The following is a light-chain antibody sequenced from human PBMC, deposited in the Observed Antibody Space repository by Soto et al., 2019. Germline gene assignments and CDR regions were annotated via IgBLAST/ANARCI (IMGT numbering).Light chain of an antibody. CDR1: QDISNY. CDR2: AAS. V-gene: IGKV1-27*01. Sequence: DIQMTQSPSSLSATVGDRVTITCRASQDISNYLAWHQQKPGKVPKLLIYAASTLQPGVPSRYSGSASGTDFALAISSLQHEDVAAYYCKKYNGAPPEPFGPGTKVAIK. J-gene: IGKJ3*01. CDR3: KKYNGAPPEP.